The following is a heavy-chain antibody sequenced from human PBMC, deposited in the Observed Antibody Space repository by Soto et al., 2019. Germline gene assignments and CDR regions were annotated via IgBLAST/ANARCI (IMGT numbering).Heavy chain of an antibody. D-gene: IGHD2-2*01. J-gene: IGHJ5*02. V-gene: IGHV3-30*18. Sequence: GGSLRLSCAASGFTFSSYGMHWVRQAPGKGLEWVAVISYDGSNKYYADSVKGRFTISRDNSKNTLYLQMNSLRAEDTAVYYCAKDRHIVVVPAASEVSPNWFDPWGQGTLVTVSS. CDR2: ISYDGSNK. CDR3: AKDRHIVVVPAASEVSPNWFDP. CDR1: GFTFSSYG.